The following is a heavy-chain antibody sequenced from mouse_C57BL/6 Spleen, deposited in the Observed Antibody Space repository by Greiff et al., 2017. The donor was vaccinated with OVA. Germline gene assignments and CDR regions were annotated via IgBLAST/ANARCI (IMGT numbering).Heavy chain of an antibody. Sequence: VQLQQSVAELVRPGASVKLSCTASGFNIKNTYIHWVKQRPEQGLEWIGRIDPANGNTKYAPKFQGKATITADTSSNTAYLQLSSLTSEDTAIYYCARGDGSLFAYWGQGTLVTVSA. CDR1: GFNIKNTY. V-gene: IGHV14-3*01. CDR3: ARGDGSLFAY. D-gene: IGHD2-3*01. CDR2: IDPANGNT. J-gene: IGHJ3*01.